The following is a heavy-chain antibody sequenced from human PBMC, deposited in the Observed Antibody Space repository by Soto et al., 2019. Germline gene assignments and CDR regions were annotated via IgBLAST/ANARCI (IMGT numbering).Heavy chain of an antibody. J-gene: IGHJ4*02. CDR3: VRQVTYDILAPPCLLDS. D-gene: IGHD3-9*01. V-gene: IGHV4-59*08. CDR1: GGSISSYY. CDR2: IYYSGTT. Sequence: SETLSLTCTVSGGSISSYYWSWIRQPPGKGLEWIGCIYYSGTTNYNLSLKSRVTISVDTSRNQHSLNLRSMTAADTAIYYCVRQVTYDILAPPCLLDSWGQGTLVTVSS.